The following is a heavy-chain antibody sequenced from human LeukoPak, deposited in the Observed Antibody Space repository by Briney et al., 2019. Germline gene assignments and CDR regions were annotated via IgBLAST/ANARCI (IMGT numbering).Heavy chain of an antibody. V-gene: IGHV4-39*07. Sequence: SETLSLTCTVSGGSISSSSYYWGWIRQPPGKGLEWIGNIYYSGSTYYNPSLKSRVTISIDTSKNQFSLKLSSVTAADTAIYYPIGVVVPGWFDPWGQGTLVTVSS. CDR2: IYYSGST. CDR1: GGSISSSSYY. J-gene: IGHJ5*02. CDR3: IGVVVPGWFDP. D-gene: IGHD3-22*01.